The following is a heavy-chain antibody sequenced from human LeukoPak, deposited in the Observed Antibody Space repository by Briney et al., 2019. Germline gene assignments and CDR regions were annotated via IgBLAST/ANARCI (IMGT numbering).Heavy chain of an antibody. CDR1: GFTFRNYA. Sequence: GGSLRLSCAASGFTFRNYAMSWVRQAPGKGLEWVSGISWNSGSIGYADSVKGRFTISRDNAKNSLYLQMNSLRAEDTALYYCAKDTNYDFWSGYQDYWGQGTLVTVSS. D-gene: IGHD3-3*01. J-gene: IGHJ4*02. CDR2: ISWNSGSI. V-gene: IGHV3-9*01. CDR3: AKDTNYDFWSGYQDY.